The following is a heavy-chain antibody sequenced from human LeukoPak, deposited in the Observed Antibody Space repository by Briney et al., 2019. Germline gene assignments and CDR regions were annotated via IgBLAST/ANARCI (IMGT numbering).Heavy chain of an antibody. V-gene: IGHV3-7*01. CDR3: ARASMGGRDYHLDS. Sequence: PGGSLRLSCAASGFTFSTYWMTWVRQAPGKGLEWVANIKTDGSQTYYLESVKGRFTISRDNAKNFLSLQLGSLRADDTGVYYCARASMGGRDYHLDSWGQGTLVTVSS. J-gene: IGHJ4*02. CDR2: IKTDGSQT. D-gene: IGHD4/OR15-4a*01. CDR1: GFTFSTYW.